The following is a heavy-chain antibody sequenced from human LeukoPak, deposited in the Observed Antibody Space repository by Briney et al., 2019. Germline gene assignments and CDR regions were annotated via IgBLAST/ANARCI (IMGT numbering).Heavy chain of an antibody. Sequence: GASVKVSCKASGYTFTSYDINWVRQAPGQGLEWMGWINPNSGGTNYAQKFQGRVTMTRDTSISTAYMELSRLRSDDTAVYYCARLPYYYGSGSYYNGGNWGQGTLVTVSS. CDR1: GYTFTSYD. CDR3: ARLPYYYGSGSYYNGGN. J-gene: IGHJ4*02. V-gene: IGHV1-2*02. D-gene: IGHD3-10*01. CDR2: INPNSGGT.